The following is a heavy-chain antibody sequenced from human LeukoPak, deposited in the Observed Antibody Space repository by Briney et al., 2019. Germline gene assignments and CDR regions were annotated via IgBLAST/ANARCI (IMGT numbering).Heavy chain of an antibody. V-gene: IGHV4-59*01. Sequence: SETLSLTCTVSRGSISSYYWSWIRQPPGKGLEWIAYIHDRTTTNYNPSLNSRVTISVDTSKNQFSLKLSSVNAADTAVYYCVRGRITIFGVLTPHFDYWGQGILVTVSS. CDR1: RGSISSYY. CDR2: IHDRTTT. CDR3: VRGRITIFGVLTPHFDY. J-gene: IGHJ4*02. D-gene: IGHD3-3*01.